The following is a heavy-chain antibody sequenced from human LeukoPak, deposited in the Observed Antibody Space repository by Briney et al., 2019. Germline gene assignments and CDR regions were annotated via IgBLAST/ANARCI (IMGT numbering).Heavy chain of an antibody. D-gene: IGHD1-1*01. J-gene: IGHJ4*02. Sequence: QPGGSLRLSCAASGFTVSRNYMSWARQAPGKGLEWVSVSYSGGDTYYPDSVKGRFTVSRDNPKNTVYLQMNSLRAEDTAVYFCARSPVLDRNDWSFADWGQGTLVTVSS. V-gene: IGHV3-53*01. CDR1: GFTVSRNY. CDR2: SYSGGDT. CDR3: ARSPVLDRNDWSFAD.